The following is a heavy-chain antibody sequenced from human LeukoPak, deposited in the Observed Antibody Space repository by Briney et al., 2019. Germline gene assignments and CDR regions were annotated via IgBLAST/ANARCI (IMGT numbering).Heavy chain of an antibody. Sequence: GGSLRLSCAASGFTFSSYGMHWVRQAPGEGLEWVAVISYDGSNKYYADSVKGRFTISRDNSKNTLYLQMNSLRAEDTAVYYCAGITMVRGVGAGDSWGQGTLVTVSS. CDR2: ISYDGSNK. D-gene: IGHD3-10*01. CDR3: AGITMVRGVGAGDS. V-gene: IGHV3-30*03. CDR1: GFTFSSYG. J-gene: IGHJ5*02.